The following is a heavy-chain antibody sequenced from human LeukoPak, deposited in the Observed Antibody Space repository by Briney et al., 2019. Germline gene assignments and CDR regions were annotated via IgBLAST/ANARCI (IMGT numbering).Heavy chain of an antibody. CDR3: AKDSGALEEGYFDS. J-gene: IGHJ4*02. CDR1: GFTFDDYM. Sequence: PGGSLRLSCAASGFTFDDYMMHWVRQAPGKGLEWVSLEGRFTISRDNSKDSLYLQMNSLRTDDTALYYCAKDSGALEEGYFDSWGQGTLVTVSS. V-gene: IGHV3-43*01.